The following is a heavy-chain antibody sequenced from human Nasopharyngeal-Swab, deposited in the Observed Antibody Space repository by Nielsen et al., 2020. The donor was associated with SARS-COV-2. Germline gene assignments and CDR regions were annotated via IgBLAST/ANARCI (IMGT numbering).Heavy chain of an antibody. CDR1: GYSFTSYW. Sequence: GESLISCKGSGYSFTSYWIGWVRQMPGKGLEWMGIIYPGDSDTRYSPSFQGQVTISADKSISTAYLQWSSLKASDTAMYYCARHFCGSYFGATFCTGGYYFDYWGQGTLVTVSS. J-gene: IGHJ4*02. CDR3: ARHFCGSYFGATFCTGGYYFDY. CDR2: IYPGDSDT. V-gene: IGHV5-51*01. D-gene: IGHD1-26*01.